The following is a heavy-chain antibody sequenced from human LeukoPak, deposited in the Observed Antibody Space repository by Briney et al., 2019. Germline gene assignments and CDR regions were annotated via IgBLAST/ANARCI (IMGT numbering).Heavy chain of an antibody. CDR2: IHPNSGAT. J-gene: IGHJ6*02. V-gene: IGHV1-2*02. CDR1: GYTFTGYH. CDR3: ARDVGPLDV. Sequence: ASVKVSCKASGYTFTGYHIHWVRQAPGHGLEWMGWIHPNSGATDYAQNFQGRVSMTRDTSMSTAYMELSSLRSDGTAVYFCARDVGPLDVWGQGTTVTVSS.